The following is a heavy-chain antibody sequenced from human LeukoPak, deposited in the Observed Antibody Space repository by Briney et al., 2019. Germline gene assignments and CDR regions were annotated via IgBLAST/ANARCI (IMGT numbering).Heavy chain of an antibody. CDR1: GFTFSSYE. Sequence: GGSLRLSCAASGFTFSSYEMNWVRQAPGKGLEWVSYISSSGSTIYYADSVKGRFVISRDNAENSVYLQMNSLRVEDTAVYFCATGSGFIADCGGDCYYPLGYFDYWGQGSLVTVSS. D-gene: IGHD2-21*02. CDR2: ISSSGSTI. CDR3: ATGSGFIADCGGDCYYPLGYFDY. V-gene: IGHV3-48*03. J-gene: IGHJ4*02.